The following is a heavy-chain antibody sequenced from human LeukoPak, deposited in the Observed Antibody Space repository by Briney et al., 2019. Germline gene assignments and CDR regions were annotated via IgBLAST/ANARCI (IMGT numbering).Heavy chain of an antibody. Sequence: GGSLRLSCAAPGFTFSGFAMSWVRRTPGKGLEWVSGISGSGDNTLYADSVKGRFTISRDNSKNTLYLQMGSLRAEDTAVYYCTKWSGFGDDWGQGTLVTVSS. CDR3: TKWSGFGDD. CDR1: GFTFSGFA. J-gene: IGHJ4*02. CDR2: ISGSGDNT. V-gene: IGHV3-23*01. D-gene: IGHD3-10*01.